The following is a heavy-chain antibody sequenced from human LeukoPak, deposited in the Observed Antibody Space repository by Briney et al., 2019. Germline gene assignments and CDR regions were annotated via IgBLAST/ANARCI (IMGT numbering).Heavy chain of an antibody. D-gene: IGHD6-13*01. J-gene: IGHJ5*02. CDR2: INHSGST. Sequence: PSETLSLTCAVYGGSFSGYYWSWIRQPPGKGLEWIGEINHSGSTNYNPSLKSRVTISVDTSKNQFSLKLSSVTAADTAVYYCARGPYRYSSSFLRTGYWFDPWGQGTLVTVSS. CDR1: GGSFSGYY. CDR3: ARGPYRYSSSFLRTGYWFDP. V-gene: IGHV4-34*01.